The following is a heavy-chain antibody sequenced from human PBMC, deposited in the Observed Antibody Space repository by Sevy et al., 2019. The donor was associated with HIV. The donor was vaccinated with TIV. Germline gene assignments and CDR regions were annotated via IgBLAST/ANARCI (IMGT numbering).Heavy chain of an antibody. J-gene: IGHJ4*02. CDR3: ARDPNFVIAAETYFDY. CDR1: RGSLSNYG. V-gene: IGHV7-4-1*02. Sequence: ASVKVSCMASRGSLSNYGMNWVRQAPGQGLEWMGWINTNTGNPTYAQGFTGRFVFSLDTSVSTAYLQISSLKAEDTAVYYCARDPNFVIAAETYFDYWGQGTLVTVSS. CDR2: INTNTGNP. D-gene: IGHD6-6*01.